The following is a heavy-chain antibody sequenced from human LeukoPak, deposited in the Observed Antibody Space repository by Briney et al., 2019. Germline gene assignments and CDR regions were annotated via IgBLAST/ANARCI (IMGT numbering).Heavy chain of an antibody. Sequence: GASVKVSCKASGYTFTGYYMHWVRQAPGQGLEWMGWINPSSGGTNYAQKFQGRVTMTRDTSISTAYMELSRLRSDDTAVYYCARDNGYCSSTSCYNFHPDYWGQGTLVTVSS. CDR2: INPSSGGT. V-gene: IGHV1-2*02. D-gene: IGHD2-2*02. J-gene: IGHJ4*02. CDR3: ARDNGYCSSTSCYNFHPDY. CDR1: GYTFTGYY.